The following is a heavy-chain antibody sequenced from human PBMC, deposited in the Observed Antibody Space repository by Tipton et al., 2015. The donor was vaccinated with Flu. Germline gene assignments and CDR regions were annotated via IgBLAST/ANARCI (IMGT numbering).Heavy chain of an antibody. V-gene: IGHV3-11*01. CDR3: ARGCSGGGCRHYGMDV. D-gene: IGHD2-15*01. CDR1: GHTVGGYY. CDR2: ISSGGRST. J-gene: IGHJ6*02. Sequence: SLRLSCVASGHTVGGYYLNWVRQAPGKGLEWISYISSGGRSTDYADSVKGRFSISRDNANNLHYLQMNSLRAEDTAVYFCARGCSGGGCRHYGMDVWGQGTTVTVSS.